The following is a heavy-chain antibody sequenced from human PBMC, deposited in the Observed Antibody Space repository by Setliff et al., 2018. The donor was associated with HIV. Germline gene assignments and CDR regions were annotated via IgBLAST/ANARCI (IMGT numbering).Heavy chain of an antibody. Sequence: PGGSLRLSCTTSGFIFGDYAMSWVRQAPGKGLQWVVFTRSKAYGGTTEYAASVKGRFTISRDDSKNIAYLQMGSLKTEDTAVYFCTRYKLTSVMSNFDYWGLGTLVTVSS. D-gene: IGHD4-17*01. J-gene: IGHJ4*02. V-gene: IGHV3-49*04. CDR3: TRYKLTSVMSNFDY. CDR2: TRSKAYGGTT. CDR1: GFIFGDYA.